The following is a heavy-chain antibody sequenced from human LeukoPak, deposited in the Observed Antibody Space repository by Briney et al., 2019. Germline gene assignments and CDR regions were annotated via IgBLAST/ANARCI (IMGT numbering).Heavy chain of an antibody. V-gene: IGHV3-23*01. D-gene: IGHD2/OR15-2a*01. CDR2: LSDSGVTT. CDR1: GFTFSGYG. J-gene: IGHJ4*02. CDR3: AKQRGIYMYRPFED. Sequence: RGGSLRLSCAGSGFTFSGYGMSWVRQAPGKGLEWSSGLSDSGVTTYYADSVKGRFTISRDNAKNALYLQMNSLRAEDTAIYYCAKQRGIYMYRPFEDWGQGTLVTVSS.